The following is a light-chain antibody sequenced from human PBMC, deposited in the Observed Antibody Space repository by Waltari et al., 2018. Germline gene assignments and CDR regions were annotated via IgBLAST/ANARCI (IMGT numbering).Light chain of an antibody. Sequence: QTVVTQEPSLTVSPGGTVTLTCASNTGAVTSGFYPSWCQQKPGQPPSALIYSTNNKHSWTPARFSGSLLGGKAALTLSGVQVEDESEYYCLLYYGGSQVFGGVTKLTVL. CDR3: LLYYGGSQV. J-gene: IGLJ3*02. CDR1: TGAVTSGFY. V-gene: IGLV7-43*01. CDR2: STN.